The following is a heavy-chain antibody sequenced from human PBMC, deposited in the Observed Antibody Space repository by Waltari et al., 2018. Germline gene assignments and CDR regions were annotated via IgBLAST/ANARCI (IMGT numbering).Heavy chain of an antibody. V-gene: IGHV3-7*03. CDR2: INQDGSER. CDR1: GFTFRGYW. D-gene: IGHD3-10*01. Sequence: EVLLVESGGGLVQPGGSLRLSCPASGFTFRGYWITWVRQTPGKGPEWVANINQDGSERNYVDSVKGRFTVSRDNAKNLLYLQINSLRADDTAIYYCTRDRRGTPLFDYWGQGTLVTVSS. CDR3: TRDRRGTPLFDY. J-gene: IGHJ4*02.